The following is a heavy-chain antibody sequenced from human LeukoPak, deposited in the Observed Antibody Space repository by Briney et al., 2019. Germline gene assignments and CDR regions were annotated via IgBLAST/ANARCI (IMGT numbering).Heavy chain of an antibody. CDR2: INHSGST. D-gene: IGHD2-2*01. J-gene: IGHJ6*02. CDR1: GGSFSGYY. V-gene: IGHV4-34*01. Sequence: SETLSLTCAVYGGSFSGYYWSWIRQPPGKGLEWIGEINHSGSTNYNPSLKSRVTISVDTSKNQFSLKLSFVTAADTAVYYCARRSIRNYYGMDVWGQGTTVTVSS. CDR3: ARRSIRNYYGMDV.